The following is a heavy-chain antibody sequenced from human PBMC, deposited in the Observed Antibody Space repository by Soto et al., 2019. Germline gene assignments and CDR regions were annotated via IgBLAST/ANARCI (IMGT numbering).Heavy chain of an antibody. CDR1: GGTFSSYT. Sequence: QVQLVQSGAEVKKPGSSVKVSCKASGGTFSSYTISWVRQAPGQGLEWMGRIIPILGIANYAQKFQGRVTITADKSTSTAYMELSSLRSEDTAVYYCARDPKSSGWYSGGEDYWGQGTLVTVSS. V-gene: IGHV1-69*08. J-gene: IGHJ4*02. CDR3: ARDPKSSGWYSGGEDY. D-gene: IGHD6-19*01. CDR2: IIPILGIA.